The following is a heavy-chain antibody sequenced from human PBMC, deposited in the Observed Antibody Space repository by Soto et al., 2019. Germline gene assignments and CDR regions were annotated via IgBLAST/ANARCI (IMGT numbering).Heavy chain of an antibody. D-gene: IGHD5-18*01. CDR1: GGSVSSGNYY. V-gene: IGHV4-61*01. J-gene: IGHJ6*02. CDR3: ARPLYSYGPMDV. CDR2: IYYSGST. Sequence: SETLSLTCTVSGGSVSSGNYYWSWIRQPPGKGLEWIGYIYYSGSTNYNPSLKSRVTISVDTSKNQFSLKLSSVTAADTAVYDCARPLYSYGPMDVWGQGTTVTFSS.